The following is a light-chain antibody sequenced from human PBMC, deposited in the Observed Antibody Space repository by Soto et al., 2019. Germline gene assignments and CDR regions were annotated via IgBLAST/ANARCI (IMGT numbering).Light chain of an antibody. CDR3: SSITSSSTYV. CDR1: SSDVGSDNR. Sequence: QSALTQPPSVSGSPGQSVTISCTGTSSDVGSDNRVPWYQQLPGTAPKLLIYEVSNRPSGVPDRFSGSKSGNTASLTISGVQAEDDAYYYCSSITSSSTYVFGSGTKLTVL. CDR2: EVS. V-gene: IGLV2-18*02. J-gene: IGLJ1*01.